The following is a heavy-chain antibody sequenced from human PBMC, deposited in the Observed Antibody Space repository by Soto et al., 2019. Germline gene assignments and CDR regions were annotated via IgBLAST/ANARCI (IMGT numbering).Heavy chain of an antibody. J-gene: IGHJ6*02. CDR3: ARRTYDGLDV. CDR2: IYHSGST. D-gene: IGHD3-3*01. Sequence: SETLSLTCTVSGGSVSSGSYYWSWIRQPPGQGLEWLGEIYHSGSTNYNPSLKSRVTISVDKSKNQFSLKLSFVTAADTAVYYCARRTYDGLDVWGQGTTVTVSS. CDR1: GGSVSSGSYY. V-gene: IGHV4-61*01.